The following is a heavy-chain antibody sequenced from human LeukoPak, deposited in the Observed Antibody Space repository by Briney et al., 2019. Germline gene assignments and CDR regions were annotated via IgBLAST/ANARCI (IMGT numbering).Heavy chain of an antibody. Sequence: SETLSLTCTVSGYSISSGYYWGWVRQPPGKGLEWIGSIYHSASTYYSPSLKSRVTISVDTSKNQFSLNLSSVTAADTAVYYCARVRSDTVAGGGVDYWGQGTLVTVSS. CDR1: GYSISSGYY. J-gene: IGHJ4*02. V-gene: IGHV4-38-2*02. CDR2: IYHSAST. D-gene: IGHD6-19*01. CDR3: ARVRSDTVAGGGVDY.